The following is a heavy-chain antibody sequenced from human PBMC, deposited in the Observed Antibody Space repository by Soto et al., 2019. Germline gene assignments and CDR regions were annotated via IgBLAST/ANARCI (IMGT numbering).Heavy chain of an antibody. Sequence: QVQLQESGPGLVKLSETLSLTCTVSGGSISSYYWSWIRQPPGKGLEWIGYIYYSGSTNYNPSLKSRVTISVDTSKNQFSLKLSSVTAADTAVYYCARTQGSGPNWYFDLWGRGTLVTVSS. CDR2: IYYSGST. CDR3: ARTQGSGPNWYFDL. CDR1: GGSISSYY. J-gene: IGHJ2*01. V-gene: IGHV4-59*08.